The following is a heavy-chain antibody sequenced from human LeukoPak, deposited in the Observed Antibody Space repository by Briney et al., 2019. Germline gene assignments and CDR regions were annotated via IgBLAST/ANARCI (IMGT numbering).Heavy chain of an antibody. CDR2: FYHSGST. J-gene: IGHJ4*02. CDR1: GYFIRSGFY. Sequence: SETLSLTCTVSGYFIRSGFYWGWIRQPPGKGLEWIGSFYHSGSTYYNPSLKSRVTISVDTSKNQFSLKLSSVTAADTAVYYCARVKDYGGNRDFDYWGQGTLVTVSS. CDR3: ARVKDYGGNRDFDY. V-gene: IGHV4-38-2*02. D-gene: IGHD4-23*01.